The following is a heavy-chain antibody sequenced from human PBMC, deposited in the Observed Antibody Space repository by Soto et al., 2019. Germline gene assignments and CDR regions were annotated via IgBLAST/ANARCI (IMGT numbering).Heavy chain of an antibody. CDR3: ARQQAGYFYGIDY. V-gene: IGHV4-31*03. Sequence: QVQLQESGPGLVKPSQTLSLTCTVSGGSITSGGYYWSWIRQHPGKGLEWLGYIYDSGSTFYNPSLKSRITLSVDTSKNQFSLKLSSVTVADTAVYFCARQQAGYFYGIDYWGQGTLVTVSS. CDR2: IYDSGST. CDR1: GGSITSGGYY. D-gene: IGHD3-10*01. J-gene: IGHJ4*02.